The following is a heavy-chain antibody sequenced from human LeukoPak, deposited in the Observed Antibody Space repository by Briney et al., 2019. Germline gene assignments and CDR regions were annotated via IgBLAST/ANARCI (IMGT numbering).Heavy chain of an antibody. CDR2: IIPIFGTA. V-gene: IGHV1-69*13. CDR1: GGTFSSYA. CDR3: ATVKGLLRITMVRGVKGWFDP. D-gene: IGHD3-10*01. Sequence: GASVKVSCKASGGTFSSYAISWVRQAPGQGLERMGGIIPIFGTANYAQKFQGRVTITADESTSTAYMELSSLRSEDTAVYYCATVKGLLRITMVRGVKGWFDPWGQGTLVTVSS. J-gene: IGHJ5*02.